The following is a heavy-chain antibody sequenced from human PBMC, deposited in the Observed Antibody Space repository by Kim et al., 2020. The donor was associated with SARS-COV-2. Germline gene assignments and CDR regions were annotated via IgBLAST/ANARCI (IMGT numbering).Heavy chain of an antibody. CDR1: GFTFGDYA. CDR3: AKDMYRDPFVVPAAMDDAFDI. Sequence: GGSLRLSCAASGFTFGDYAMHWVRQAPGKGLEWVSGISWNSGSIGYADSVKGRFTISRDNAKNSLYLQMNSLRAEDTALYYCAKDMYRDPFVVPAAMDDAFDIWGQGTMVTVSS. D-gene: IGHD2-2*01. V-gene: IGHV3-9*01. CDR2: ISWNSGSI. J-gene: IGHJ3*02.